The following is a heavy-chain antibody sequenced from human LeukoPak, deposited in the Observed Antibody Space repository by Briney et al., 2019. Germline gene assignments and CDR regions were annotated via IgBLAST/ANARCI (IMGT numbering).Heavy chain of an antibody. CDR2: IKSKTDGGAT. CDR3: TTEIDDHGDYFLPDY. D-gene: IGHD4-17*01. V-gene: IGHV3-15*01. Sequence: NPGGSLRLSCAASGFTFSNAWMSWVRQAPGKGLEWVGRIKSKTDGGATDYAAPVKGRFTISRDDSKNTLYLQMNSLKTEDTAVYYCTTEIDDHGDYFLPDYWGQGTLVTVSS. J-gene: IGHJ4*02. CDR1: GFTFSNAW.